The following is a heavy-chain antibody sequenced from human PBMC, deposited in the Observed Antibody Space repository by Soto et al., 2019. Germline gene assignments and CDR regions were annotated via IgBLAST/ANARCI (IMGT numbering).Heavy chain of an antibody. J-gene: IGHJ4*02. CDR3: AREHYYDSSSFSLDY. D-gene: IGHD3-22*01. CDR2: IWYDGSNK. CDR1: GFTFSSYG. V-gene: IGHV3-33*01. Sequence: GGSLRLSCAASGFTFSSYGMHWVRQAPGKGLEWVAVIWYDGSNKYYADSVKGRFTISRDNSKNTLYLQMNSLRAEDTAVYYCAREHYYDSSSFSLDYWGQGTLVTVSS.